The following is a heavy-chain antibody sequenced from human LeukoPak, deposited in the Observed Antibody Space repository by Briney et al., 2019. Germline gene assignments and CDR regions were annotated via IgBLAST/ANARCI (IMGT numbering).Heavy chain of an antibody. Sequence: SETLSLTCTVSGGSISSSSYYWGWIRQPPGKGLEWIGSIYYSGSTYYNPSLKSRVTISVDTSKNQFSLKLSSVTAADTAVYYCARSSDDWAFDIWGQGTMVTVSS. D-gene: IGHD2-21*01. CDR3: ARSSDDWAFDI. J-gene: IGHJ3*02. CDR1: GGSISSSSYY. CDR2: IYYSGST. V-gene: IGHV4-39*07.